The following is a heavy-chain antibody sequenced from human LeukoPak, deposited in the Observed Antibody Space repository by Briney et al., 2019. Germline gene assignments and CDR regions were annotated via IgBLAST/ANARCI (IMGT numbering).Heavy chain of an antibody. CDR2: NNHSGST. CDR1: GGSFSGYY. V-gene: IGHV4-34*01. D-gene: IGHD2-15*01. Sequence: SETLSLTCAVYGGSFSGYYWSWIRQPPGKGLEWIGENNHSGSTNYNPSLKSRVTISVDTSKNQFSLKLSSVTAADTAVYYCARGGGYCSGGSCYLSPKSRQWHYWGQGTLVTVSS. J-gene: IGHJ4*02. CDR3: ARGGGYCSGGSCYLSPKSRQWHY.